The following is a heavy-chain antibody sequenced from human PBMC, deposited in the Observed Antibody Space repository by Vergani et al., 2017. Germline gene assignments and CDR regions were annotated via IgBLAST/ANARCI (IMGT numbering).Heavy chain of an antibody. CDR1: GFTFSNYG. V-gene: IGHV3-30*18. Sequence: QVQLVESGGSVVQPGRSLRLSCAASGFTFSNYGLHWVRQAPGQGLEWVAVISHDGNKKYYVDSVKGRFTISRDNSKNTLYLYMNSLRADDTAVYYCAKDPRLKEDYYYYYMAVWGKGTTVTVSS. J-gene: IGHJ6*03. CDR3: AKDPRLKEDYYYYYMAV. CDR2: ISHDGNKK.